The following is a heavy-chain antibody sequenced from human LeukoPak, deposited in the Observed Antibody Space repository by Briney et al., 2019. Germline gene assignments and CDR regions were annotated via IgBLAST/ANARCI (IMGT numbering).Heavy chain of an antibody. D-gene: IGHD4/OR15-4a*01. J-gene: IGHJ4*02. CDR1: GFTFSSYE. CDR3: ARDTLGEGEDANYAAYYFDY. Sequence: GGSLRLSCAASGFTFSSYEMNWVRQAPGKGLEWVSYISSSGSTIYYADSVKGRFTISRDNSKNTLYLQMNSLRAEDTAIYYCARDTLGEGEDANYAAYYFDYWGQGTLVTVSS. V-gene: IGHV3-48*03. CDR2: ISSSGSTI.